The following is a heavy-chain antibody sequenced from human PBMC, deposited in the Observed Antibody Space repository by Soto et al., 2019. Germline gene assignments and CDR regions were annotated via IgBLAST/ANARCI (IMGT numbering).Heavy chain of an antibody. J-gene: IGHJ6*02. V-gene: IGHV4-59*08. D-gene: IGHD2-15*01. CDR3: ARLRGYCSGGSCRYYGMDV. CDR2: IYYSGST. CDR1: GDSISSYY. Sequence: SETLSLTCTVSGDSISSYYWSWIRQPPGKGLEWIGYIYYSGSTNYNPSLKSRVTISVDTSKNQFSLKLSSVTAADTAVYYCARLRGYCSGGSCRYYGMDVWGQGTTVTVSS.